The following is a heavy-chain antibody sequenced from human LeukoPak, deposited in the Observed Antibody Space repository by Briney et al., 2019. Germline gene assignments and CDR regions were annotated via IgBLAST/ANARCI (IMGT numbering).Heavy chain of an antibody. CDR1: GGSINSYY. CDR2: IYYSGST. CDR3: ARRVATKPKYCFDN. J-gene: IGHJ4*02. V-gene: IGHV4-59*08. D-gene: IGHD2-21*02. Sequence: PSETLSLTCTVSGGSINSYYWTWIRQPPGKGLEWIGFIYYSGSTSYNPSLKSRVTISLDTSKNQFSLRLSSVTAADTAVYYCARRVATKPKYCFDNWGLGTLVTVST.